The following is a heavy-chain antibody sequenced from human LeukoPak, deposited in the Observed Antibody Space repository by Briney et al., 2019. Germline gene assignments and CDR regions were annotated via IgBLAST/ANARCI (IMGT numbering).Heavy chain of an antibody. J-gene: IGHJ2*01. CDR3: AKDGAALAPFWYFDL. CDR1: GFTFSSYE. V-gene: IGHV3-48*03. D-gene: IGHD6-13*01. Sequence: GGSLRLSCAASGFTFSSYEMNWVRQAPGKGLEWVSYISSSGSTIYYADSVKGRFTISRDNAKNSLYLQMNSLRAEDTAVYYCAKDGAALAPFWYFDLWGRGTLVTVSS. CDR2: ISSSGSTI.